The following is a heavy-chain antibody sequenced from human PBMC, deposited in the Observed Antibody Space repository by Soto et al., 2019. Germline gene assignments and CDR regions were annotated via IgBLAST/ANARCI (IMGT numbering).Heavy chain of an antibody. J-gene: IGHJ4*02. D-gene: IGHD3-3*02. CDR2: ISAYNGNT. Sequence: QVQLVQSGAEMKKPGASVKVSCKASGYTFTTYGISWVRQAPGQGLEWMGWISAYNGNTHYAQKLQGRVTMTTDTSTSTAYVELRSLRSDDTAVDYCAREHFPSTYDSFDCWGQGTLVTVSS. V-gene: IGHV1-18*04. CDR3: AREHFPSTYDSFDC. CDR1: GYTFTTYG.